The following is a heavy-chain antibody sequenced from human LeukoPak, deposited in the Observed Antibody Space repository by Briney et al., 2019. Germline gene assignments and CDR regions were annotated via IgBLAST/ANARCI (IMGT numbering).Heavy chain of an antibody. CDR1: GFTFSSYG. D-gene: IGHD5-24*01. Sequence: GGSLRLSCAASGFTFSSYGMHWVRQAPGKGLEWVAFIRYDGSNKYYADSVKGRFTISRDNSKNTLYLQMNSLRAEDAAVYYCETLTGLQRNFDYWGQGTLVTVSS. CDR2: IRYDGSNK. V-gene: IGHV3-30*02. J-gene: IGHJ4*02. CDR3: ETLTGLQRNFDY.